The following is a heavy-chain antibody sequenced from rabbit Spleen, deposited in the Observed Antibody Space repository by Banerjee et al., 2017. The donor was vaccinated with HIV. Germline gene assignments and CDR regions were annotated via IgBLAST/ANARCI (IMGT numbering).Heavy chain of an antibody. Sequence: QSLEESGGDLVKPRASLTLACTASGVSFSGDSYMCWVRQAPGKGLEWIACIDAGSSGFTYFATWAKGRFTISKTSSTTVTLQMTSLTAADTATYFCARDTSSSFSSYGMDLWGPGTLVTVS. J-gene: IGHJ6*01. CDR1: GVSFSGDSY. D-gene: IGHD1-1*01. CDR2: IDAGSSGFT. V-gene: IGHV1S40*01. CDR3: ARDTSSSFSSYGMDL.